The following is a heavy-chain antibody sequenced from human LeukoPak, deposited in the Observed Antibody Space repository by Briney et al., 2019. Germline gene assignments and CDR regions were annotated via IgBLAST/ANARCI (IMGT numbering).Heavy chain of an antibody. D-gene: IGHD3-22*01. CDR2: IYSGGST. CDR1: GFTVSSNY. CDR3: ARHYYDSSGYYKGDY. V-gene: IGHV3-66*04. Sequence: PGGSLRLSCAASGFTVSSNYMSWVRQAPGKGLEWVSVIYSGGSTYYADSVKGRFTISRDNARNSLYLQMNSLRAEDTAVYYCARHYYDSSGYYKGDYWGQGTLVTVSS. J-gene: IGHJ4*02.